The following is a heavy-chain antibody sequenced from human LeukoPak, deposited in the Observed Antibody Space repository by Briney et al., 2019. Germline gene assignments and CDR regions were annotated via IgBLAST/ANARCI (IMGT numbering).Heavy chain of an antibody. V-gene: IGHV4-34*01. CDR2: INHSGST. J-gene: IGHJ5*02. CDR3: ARAWDTMVRGVIPISWFDP. CDR1: GGSFSGYY. D-gene: IGHD3-10*01. Sequence: SETLSLTCAVYGGSFSGYYWSWIRQPPGKGLEWIGEINHSGSTNYNPSLKSRVTISVDTSKNQFSLKLSSVTAADTAVYYCARAWDTMVRGVIPISWFDPWGQGTLVTVSS.